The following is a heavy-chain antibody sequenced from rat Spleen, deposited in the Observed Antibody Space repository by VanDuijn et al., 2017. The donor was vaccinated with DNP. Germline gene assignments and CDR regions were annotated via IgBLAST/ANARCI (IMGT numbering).Heavy chain of an antibody. CDR3: TRGRNPPLDY. CDR2: ITNSGGST. J-gene: IGHJ2*01. Sequence: EVQLVESGGGLVQPGRSMKLSCAASGFTFSNYGMAWVRQAPTKGLEWVASITNSGGSTYYRDSVKGRFTISRDNAKNTLYLQMDSLRSEDTATYYCTRGRNPPLDYWGQGVMVTVSS. V-gene: IGHV5S13*01. D-gene: IGHD1-4*01. CDR1: GFTFSNYG.